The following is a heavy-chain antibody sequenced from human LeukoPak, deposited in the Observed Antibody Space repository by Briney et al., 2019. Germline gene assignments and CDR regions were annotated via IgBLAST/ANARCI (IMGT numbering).Heavy chain of an antibody. Sequence: GGSLRLSCAASGFTVSCNYMSWVRQAPGKGLEWLSVIHRGGNTYYADSVKGRFTISRDSSKNTVFLQMDSLRAEDTAVYYCARWGGNSHAFDIWGQGTMVTVSS. CDR3: ARWGGNSHAFDI. CDR2: IHRGGNT. J-gene: IGHJ3*02. V-gene: IGHV3-66*01. D-gene: IGHD4-23*01. CDR1: GFTVSCNY.